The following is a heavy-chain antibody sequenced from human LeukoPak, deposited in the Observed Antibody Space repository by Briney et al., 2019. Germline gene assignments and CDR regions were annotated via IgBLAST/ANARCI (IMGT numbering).Heavy chain of an antibody. V-gene: IGHV3-23*01. J-gene: IGHJ6*02. CDR3: AKLHSSSSFYYGMDV. CDR1: GFSFSSYA. D-gene: IGHD6-6*01. CDR2: IGGSGEST. Sequence: GGSLRLSCAASGFSFSSYAMSWVRQAPGKGLEWVSAIGGSGESTFYADSVKGRFTISRDNSKNTLSLQMNSLRAEDTAVYYCAKLHSSSSFYYGMDVWGQGTTVTVSS.